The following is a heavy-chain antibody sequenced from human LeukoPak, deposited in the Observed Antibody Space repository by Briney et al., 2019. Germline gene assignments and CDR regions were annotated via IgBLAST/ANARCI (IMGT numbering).Heavy chain of an antibody. CDR1: GFTFSSYG. Sequence: PGGSLRLSCAASGFTFSSYGMHWVRQAPGKGLEWVAVISYDGSNKYYADSVKGRFTISRDNSKNTLYLQMDSLRAEDTAVYYCAKDLGLYGDYGGLLFDYWGQGTLVTVSS. CDR3: AKDLGLYGDYGGLLFDY. CDR2: ISYDGSNK. V-gene: IGHV3-30*18. J-gene: IGHJ4*02. D-gene: IGHD4-17*01.